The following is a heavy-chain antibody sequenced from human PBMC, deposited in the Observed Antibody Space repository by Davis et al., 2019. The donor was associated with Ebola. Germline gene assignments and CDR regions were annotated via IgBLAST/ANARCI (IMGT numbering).Heavy chain of an antibody. CDR3: ARDLGMINDY. J-gene: IGHJ4*02. D-gene: IGHD3-16*01. V-gene: IGHV1-18*01. Sequence: ASVKVSCKASGYTFTSYGISWVRQAPGQGLEWMGWISAYNGNTNYAQKFQGRVTITADKSTSTAYMELSSLRSEDTAVYYCARDLGMINDYWGQGTLVTVSS. CDR1: GYTFTSYG. CDR2: ISAYNGNT.